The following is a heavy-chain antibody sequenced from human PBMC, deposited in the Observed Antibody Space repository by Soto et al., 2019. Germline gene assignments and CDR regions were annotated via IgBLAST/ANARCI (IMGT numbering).Heavy chain of an antibody. CDR3: GKDRGGGYYYYYGMDV. Sequence: GGSLRLSCAASGFTFSSYGMHWVRQAPGKGLEWVAVISYDGSNKYYADSVKGRFTISRDNSKNTLYLQMNSLRAEDTAVYYWGKDRGGGYYYYYGMDVWGQGTTVTVSS. V-gene: IGHV3-30*18. J-gene: IGHJ6*02. CDR2: ISYDGSNK. CDR1: GFTFSSYG. D-gene: IGHD3-16*01.